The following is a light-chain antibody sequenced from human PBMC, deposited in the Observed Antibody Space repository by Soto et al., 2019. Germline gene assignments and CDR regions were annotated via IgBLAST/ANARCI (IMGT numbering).Light chain of an antibody. CDR2: GNS. CDR1: SSNIGAGYD. Sequence: QSVLTQPPSVSGAPGQRVTISCTGSSSNIGAGYDVHWYQQLPGTAPKLLIYGNSNRPSGVPDRFSGSKSDTSASLAITGLQAVDEADYYCQSYDSSLSGYVVFGGGTKLTVL. CDR3: QSYDSSLSGYVV. V-gene: IGLV1-40*01. J-gene: IGLJ2*01.